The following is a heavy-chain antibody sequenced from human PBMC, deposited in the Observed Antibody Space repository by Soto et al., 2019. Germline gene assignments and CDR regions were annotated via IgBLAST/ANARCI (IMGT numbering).Heavy chain of an antibody. V-gene: IGHV3-74*01. CDR2: IRYDGSAS. D-gene: IGHD3-22*01. CDR3: TTGIVVVIPSGMDV. Sequence: GGSLRLSCAASGFTFSNYWMHWVRQAPGKGLVWVSRIRYDGSASTYADSVKGRFAISRDNAKNTLYLQMNSLRAEDTAVYYCTTGIVVVIPSGMDVWGQGTTVTVSS. CDR1: GFTFSNYW. J-gene: IGHJ6*02.